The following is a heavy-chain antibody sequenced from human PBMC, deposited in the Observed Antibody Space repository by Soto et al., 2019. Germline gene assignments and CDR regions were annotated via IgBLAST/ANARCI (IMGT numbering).Heavy chain of an antibody. CDR1: GYTFTSYT. J-gene: IGHJ6*02. CDR3: ARGRYTGTGWYNGMDV. V-gene: IGHV1-18*01. D-gene: IGHD1-1*01. Sequence: QVQLVQSGAEVKKPGASVKVSCKASGYTFTSYTISWVRQAPGQGREWMGWISAYNGNTNYTQKLQGRVTMTTDTSTSTAYMELRSLRSDDTAVYYCARGRYTGTGWYNGMDVWGQGTTVTVSS. CDR2: ISAYNGNT.